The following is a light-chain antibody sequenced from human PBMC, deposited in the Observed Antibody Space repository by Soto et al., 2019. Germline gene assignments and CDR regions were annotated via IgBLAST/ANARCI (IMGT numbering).Light chain of an antibody. CDR2: ETS. V-gene: IGKV3-11*01. Sequence: ENVLTQFPATLSLSPGESATLSCRASEYVRVYLVWYHQKPGQAPRLLMYETSTRAPGIPRRFSGSGSGTDFTLSISSLEPEDSGVYYCQQRNDWPALSFGGGTKVEIK. CDR3: QQRNDWPALS. CDR1: EYVRVY. J-gene: IGKJ4*01.